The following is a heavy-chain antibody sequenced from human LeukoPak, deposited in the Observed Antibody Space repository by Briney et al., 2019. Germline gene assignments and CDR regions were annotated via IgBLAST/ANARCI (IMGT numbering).Heavy chain of an antibody. V-gene: IGHV4-61*02. D-gene: IGHD6-13*01. CDR2: IYTSGST. CDR1: GGSISSGRYY. Sequence: SQTLSLTCTVSGGSISSGRYYWSWIRQPAGKGLEWIGRIYTSGSTNYNPSLKSRVTISVDTSKNQFSLKLSSVTAADTAVYYCARDGSSSWTDYGMDVWGQGTTVTVSS. CDR3: ARDGSSSWTDYGMDV. J-gene: IGHJ6*02.